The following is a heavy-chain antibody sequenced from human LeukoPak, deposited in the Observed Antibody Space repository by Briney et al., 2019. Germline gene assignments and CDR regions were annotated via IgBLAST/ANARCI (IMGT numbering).Heavy chain of an antibody. Sequence: SETLSLTCSVSGGSISSYHWSWIRQSPGKGLEYIGCFRYTGSTNYNPSLRSRVTISVDTSKNQVSLKLSSVTAADTAVYYCARGLTYYYDSSGYYDSYYFDYWGQGTLVTVSS. V-gene: IGHV4-59*01. CDR1: GGSISSYH. J-gene: IGHJ4*02. CDR3: ARGLTYYYDSSGYYDSYYFDY. D-gene: IGHD3-22*01. CDR2: FRYTGST.